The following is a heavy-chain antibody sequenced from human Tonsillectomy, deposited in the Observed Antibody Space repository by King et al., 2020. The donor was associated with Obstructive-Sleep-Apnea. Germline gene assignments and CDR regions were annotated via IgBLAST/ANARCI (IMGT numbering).Heavy chain of an antibody. Sequence: VQLQESGPGLVKPSETLSLTCTVSGGSISTSYWSWIRQPPGKGLEWIGYIYDSGGTKYNPSLKSRVTISLDTSKNQFSLNLSSVTAADTAVYYCATSGGDYDILVYWGQGTLVTVSS. CDR3: ATSGGDYDILVY. V-gene: IGHV4-59*08. D-gene: IGHD3-9*01. J-gene: IGHJ4*02. CDR1: GGSISTSY. CDR2: IYDSGGT.